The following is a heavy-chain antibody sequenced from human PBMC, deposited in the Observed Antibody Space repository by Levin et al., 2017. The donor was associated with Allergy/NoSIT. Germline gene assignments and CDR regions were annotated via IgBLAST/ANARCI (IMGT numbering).Heavy chain of an antibody. V-gene: IGHV3-23*01. Sequence: VASVKVSCATSGFTFSSYALNWVRQAPGKGLEWVSTISNSGGSIYYADSVRGRFTISRDNSKSALYLQMNSLRAEDTAIYYCASANAFRAFDFGGQGTVVTVAS. D-gene: IGHD3-16*01. CDR1: GFTFSSYA. CDR3: ASANAFRAFDF. CDR2: ISNSGGSI. J-gene: IGHJ3*01.